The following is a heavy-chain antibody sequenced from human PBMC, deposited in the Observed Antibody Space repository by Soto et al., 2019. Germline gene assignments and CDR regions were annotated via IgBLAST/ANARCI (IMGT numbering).Heavy chain of an antibody. CDR3: ARAGRDCSGGSCYYYGMDV. CDR1: GFTFSSYA. Sequence: PGGSLRLSCAASGFTFSSYAMSWVRQAPGKGLEWVSAISGSGGSTYYADSVKGRFTISRDNSKNTLYLQMNSLRAEDTAVYYCARAGRDCSGGSCYYYGMDVWGQGTTVTVSS. J-gene: IGHJ6*02. D-gene: IGHD2-15*01. CDR2: ISGSGGST. V-gene: IGHV3-23*01.